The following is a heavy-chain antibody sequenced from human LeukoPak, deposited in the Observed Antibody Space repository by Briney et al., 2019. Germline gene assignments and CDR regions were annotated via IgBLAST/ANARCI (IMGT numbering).Heavy chain of an antibody. CDR2: ISGSGSNT. CDR1: GFTFSSYA. Sequence: GGSLRLSCAASGFTFSSYAMSWVRQAPGKGLEWVSAISGSGSNTDYADSVKGRFTISRDNAKNSLYLQMNSLRAEDTAVYYCAREGLRGSKAIDAFDIWGQGTMVTVSS. D-gene: IGHD3-10*01. CDR3: AREGLRGSKAIDAFDI. V-gene: IGHV3-23*01. J-gene: IGHJ3*02.